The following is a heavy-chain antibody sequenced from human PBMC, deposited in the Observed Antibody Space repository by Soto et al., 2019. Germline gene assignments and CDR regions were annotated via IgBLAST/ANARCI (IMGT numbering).Heavy chain of an antibody. CDR1: GGSFSGYY. CDR2: INHSGST. CDR3: ARVRYPPGASDS. Sequence: SETLSLTCAVYGGSFSGYYWSWIRQPPGKGLEWIGEINHSGSTNYNPPLKSRVTISVDTSKNQFSLKLSSVTAADTAVYYGARVRYPPGASDSWGQGPMVTLAS. V-gene: IGHV4-34*01. J-gene: IGHJ3*02. D-gene: IGHD2-2*02.